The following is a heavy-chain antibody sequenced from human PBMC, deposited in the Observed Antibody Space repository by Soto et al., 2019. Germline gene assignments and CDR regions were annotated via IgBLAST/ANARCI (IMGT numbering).Heavy chain of an antibody. CDR3: ASGGGYSYGPFGY. J-gene: IGHJ4*02. D-gene: IGHD5-18*01. CDR2: INTDGTST. V-gene: IGHV3-74*01. CDR1: GFSFSSYW. Sequence: EVQLVESGGGLVQPGGSLRLSCAASGFSFSSYWMNWVRQAPGKGLVWVSRINTDGTSTIYADSVKGRFTISRDNAKNTLYLQMKSLTVEDTALYYCASGGGYSYGPFGYWGQGALVTVSS.